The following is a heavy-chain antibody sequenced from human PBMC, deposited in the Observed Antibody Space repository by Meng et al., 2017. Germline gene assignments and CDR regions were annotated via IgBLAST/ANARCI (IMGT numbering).Heavy chain of an antibody. CDR3: ARDTLLMGYSNSGGAAFDI. V-gene: IGHV1-69*05. CDR2: IIPIFGTA. Sequence: SVKVSCKASGGTFSSYAISWVRQAPGQGLEWMGGIIPIFGTANYAQKFQGRVTITTDESTSTAYMELSSLRSEDTAVYYCARDTLLMGYSNSGGAAFDIWGQGTMVTVSS. J-gene: IGHJ3*02. CDR1: GGTFSSYA. D-gene: IGHD6-13*01.